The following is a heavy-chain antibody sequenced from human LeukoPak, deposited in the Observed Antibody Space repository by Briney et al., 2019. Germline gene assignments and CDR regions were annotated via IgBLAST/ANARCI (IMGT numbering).Heavy chain of an antibody. CDR3: VKDRVPDSGWSFDV. J-gene: IGHJ3*01. D-gene: IGHD6-19*01. Sequence: GGSLRLSCTTSGFTFPTYSMSWVRQAPGQGLESVAYTFGSASKIYHADSVKGRFTVSRDNSKNTLYLQMNGLRVEDTALYYCVKDRVPDSGWSFDVWGQGTMVTVSA. CDR1: GFTFPTYS. V-gene: IGHV3-23*01. CDR2: TFGSASKI.